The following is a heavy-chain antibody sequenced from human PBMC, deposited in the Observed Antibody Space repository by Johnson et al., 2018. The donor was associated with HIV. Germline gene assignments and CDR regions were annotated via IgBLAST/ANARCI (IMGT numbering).Heavy chain of an antibody. J-gene: IGHJ3*02. CDR2: ISYDGSNK. CDR3: ARDASDAFDI. Sequence: VQLVESGGGLVQPGGSLRLSCAASGFTFSSYAMHWVRQAPGKGLEWVAVISYDGSNKYYADSVKGRFTISRDNSKNTLYLQMNSLRAEDTAVYYCARDASDAFDIWGQGTMVTVSS. CDR1: GFTFSSYA. V-gene: IGHV3-30-3*01.